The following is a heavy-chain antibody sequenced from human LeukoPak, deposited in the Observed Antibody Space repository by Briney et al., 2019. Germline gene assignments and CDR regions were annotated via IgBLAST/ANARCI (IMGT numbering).Heavy chain of an antibody. CDR3: ARPYYVAANYYFDY. Sequence: GGSLRLSCAGSGFTFSTYEMNWLRQAPGKGLEWVSYIGSRPTTTYYAESVRGRFTFSRDNTKNSVYLQMTSLRADDAAVYYCARPYYVAANYYFDYWAREPWSPSPQ. D-gene: IGHD1-26*01. J-gene: IGHJ4*02. CDR2: IGSRPTTT. CDR1: GFTFSTYE. V-gene: IGHV3-48*03.